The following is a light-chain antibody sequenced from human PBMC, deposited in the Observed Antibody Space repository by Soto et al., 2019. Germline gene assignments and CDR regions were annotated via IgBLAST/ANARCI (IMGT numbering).Light chain of an antibody. CDR3: QQTSSTLSIT. Sequence: DIQMTQSPSSLSASVGDRVTITCRASESIARHLNWYQQKPGKAPKLLIYAASSLQNGVPSRFRGGGSGTDFTLTISNLQPEDFATSYCQQTSSTLSITFGQGTRLEIK. CDR1: ESIARH. V-gene: IGKV1-39*01. J-gene: IGKJ5*01. CDR2: AAS.